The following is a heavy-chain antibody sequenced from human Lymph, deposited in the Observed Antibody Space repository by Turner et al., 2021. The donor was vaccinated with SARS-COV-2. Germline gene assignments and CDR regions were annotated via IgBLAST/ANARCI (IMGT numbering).Heavy chain of an antibody. Sequence: VKLVESGGGVVQPGRSLRLSSAASGFSFSHDGIHWVRQAPGKGLELVAVRWYDGSNKYYADSVKGRFTISRDNSKNTLYLQMNSLRAEDTAVDYCARDGYFYDTSRAFDIWGQGTMVTVSS. V-gene: IGHV3-33*01. CDR1: GFSFSHDG. CDR3: ARDGYFYDTSRAFDI. CDR2: RWYDGSNK. D-gene: IGHD3-22*01. J-gene: IGHJ3*02.